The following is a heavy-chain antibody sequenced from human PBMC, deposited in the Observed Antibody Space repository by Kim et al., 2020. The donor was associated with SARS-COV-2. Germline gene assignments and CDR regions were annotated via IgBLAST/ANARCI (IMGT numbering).Heavy chain of an antibody. CDR2: IIPILGIA. CDR1: GGTFSSYA. CDR3: ASNPSGSGYYPPDY. J-gene: IGHJ4*02. Sequence: SVKVSCKASGGTFSSYAISWVRQAPGQGLEWMGRIIPILGIANYAQKFQGRVTITADKSTSTAYMELSSLRSEDTAVYYCASNPSGSGYYPPDYWGQGTLVTVSS. V-gene: IGHV1-69*04. D-gene: IGHD3-3*01.